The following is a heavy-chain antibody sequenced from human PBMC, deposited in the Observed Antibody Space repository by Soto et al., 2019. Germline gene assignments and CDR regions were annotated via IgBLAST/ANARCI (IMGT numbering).Heavy chain of an antibody. Sequence: ASVKVSCKASGYTFTGYYMHWVRQAPGQGLEWMGWINPNSGGTNYAQKFQGWVTMIRDTSISTAYMELSRLRSDDTAVCYCARGLSQGTTVPYDYWGQGTLVTVSS. V-gene: IGHV1-2*04. D-gene: IGHD4-4*01. CDR2: INPNSGGT. J-gene: IGHJ4*02. CDR3: ARGLSQGTTVPYDY. CDR1: GYTFTGYY.